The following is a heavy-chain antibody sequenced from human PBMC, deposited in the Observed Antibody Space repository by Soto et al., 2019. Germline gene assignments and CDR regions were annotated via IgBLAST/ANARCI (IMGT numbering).Heavy chain of an antibody. CDR3: VRGDGASYDGNGYLGRH. J-gene: IGHJ4*02. Sequence: EVQLVESGGGLVQPGGSLRLSCAASGFTFSSYWMHWVRQVPGKGPVWVSRIKNDGSGTYYADSVKGRLTMSRDNAKNTVYLQMNGLRAEDTDVYYCVRGDGASYDGNGYLGRHWGQGTLVTVSS. D-gene: IGHD3-22*01. CDR2: IKNDGSGT. V-gene: IGHV3-74*01. CDR1: GFTFSSYW.